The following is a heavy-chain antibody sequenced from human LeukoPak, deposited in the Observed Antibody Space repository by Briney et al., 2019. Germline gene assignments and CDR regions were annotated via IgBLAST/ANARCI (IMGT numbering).Heavy chain of an antibody. J-gene: IGHJ3*02. CDR2: ISSSSSTI. V-gene: IGHV3-48*01. D-gene: IGHD6-13*01. Sequence: GGSLRLSCAASGFTFSSYAMHWVRQAPGKGLEWISYISSSSSTIYYADSVKGRFTISRDNAKNSLYLQMNSLRAEDTAVYYCASDGIAAYPGDAFDIWGQGTMVTVSS. CDR3: ASDGIAAYPGDAFDI. CDR1: GFTFSSYA.